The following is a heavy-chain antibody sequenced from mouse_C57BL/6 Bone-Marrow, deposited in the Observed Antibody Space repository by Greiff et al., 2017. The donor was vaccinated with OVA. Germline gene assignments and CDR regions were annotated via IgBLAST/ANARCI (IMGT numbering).Heavy chain of an antibody. CDR1: GYTFTSYG. J-gene: IGHJ2*01. CDR3: ARGSSWGYFDY. CDR2: IYPRSGNT. V-gene: IGHV1-81*01. Sequence: LVESGAELARPGASVKLSCKASGYTFTSYGISWVKQRTGQGLEWIGEIYPRSGNTYYNEKFKGKATLTADKSSSTAYMELRSLTSEDSAVYFCARGSSWGYFDYWGQGTTLTVSS. D-gene: IGHD1-1*01.